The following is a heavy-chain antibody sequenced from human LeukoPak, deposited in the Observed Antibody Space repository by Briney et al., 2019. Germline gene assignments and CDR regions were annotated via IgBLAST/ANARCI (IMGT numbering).Heavy chain of an antibody. Sequence: GGSLRLSCAASGFTFSRYEMNWVRQAPGKGLDWVSYISSSGTTIYYADSVKGRFTISRDNAKNSLYLQMNSLRAEDTAVYYCAREYSSSLDYWGQGTLITVSS. CDR2: ISSSGTTI. D-gene: IGHD6-6*01. J-gene: IGHJ4*02. CDR1: GFTFSRYE. CDR3: AREYSSSLDY. V-gene: IGHV3-48*03.